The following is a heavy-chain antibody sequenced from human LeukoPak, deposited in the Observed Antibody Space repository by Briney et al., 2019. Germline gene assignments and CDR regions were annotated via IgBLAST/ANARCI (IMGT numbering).Heavy chain of an antibody. D-gene: IGHD5-12*01. J-gene: IGHJ4*02. CDR3: ARDSLYSGYDKGYYFDY. CDR1: GYTFTSYG. V-gene: IGHV1-18*04. Sequence: ASVKVSCKASGYTFTSYGISWVRQAPGQGLEWMGWISAYNGKTNYAQKLQGRVTMTTDTSTSTAYMELRSLRSDDTAVYYCARDSLYSGYDKGYYFDYWGQGTLVTVSS. CDR2: ISAYNGKT.